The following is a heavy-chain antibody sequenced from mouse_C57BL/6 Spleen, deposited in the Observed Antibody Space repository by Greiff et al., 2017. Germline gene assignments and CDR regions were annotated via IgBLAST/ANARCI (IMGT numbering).Heavy chain of an antibody. V-gene: IGHV1-59*01. CDR3: ARSSAIEGFAY. CDR2: IDPSDSYT. J-gene: IGHJ3*01. CDR1: GYTFTSYW. Sequence: QVQLQQPGAELVRPGTSVKLSCKASGYTFTSYWMHWVKQRPGQGLEWIGVIDPSDSYTNYNQKFKGKATLPVDTSSSTAYMQLSSLTSEDSAVYYCARSSAIEGFAYWGQGTLVTVSA.